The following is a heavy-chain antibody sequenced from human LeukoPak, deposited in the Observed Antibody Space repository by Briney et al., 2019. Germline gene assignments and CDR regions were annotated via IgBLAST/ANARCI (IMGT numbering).Heavy chain of an antibody. V-gene: IGHV2-70*04. CDR3: PLNPTGSYYDY. J-gene: IGHJ4*02. Sequence: SGPTLVNPTQTLTLTCTFSGFSLSTSGMRVSWIRQPPGKALEWLARIDWDDDKFYSTSLKTRLTISKDTSKNQVVLIMSNMDRVYTANYYCPLNPTGSYYDYWGQGTLVTVSS. CDR1: GFSLSTSGMR. CDR2: IDWDDDK. D-gene: IGHD1-26*01.